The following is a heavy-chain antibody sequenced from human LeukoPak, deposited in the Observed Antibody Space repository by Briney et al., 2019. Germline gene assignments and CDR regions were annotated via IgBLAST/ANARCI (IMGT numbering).Heavy chain of an antibody. V-gene: IGHV4-59*01. Sequence: SETLSLTCTVSGGSISGYSWSWIRQPPGKGLEWIGDIYYSGSTNYNPSLKSRVTISIDTSKNQFSLRLSSVTAADTAVYYCAQGAVQDGPDIWGQGTMVTVSS. CDR2: IYYSGST. CDR1: GGSISGYS. J-gene: IGHJ3*02. D-gene: IGHD2-15*01. CDR3: AQGAVQDGPDI.